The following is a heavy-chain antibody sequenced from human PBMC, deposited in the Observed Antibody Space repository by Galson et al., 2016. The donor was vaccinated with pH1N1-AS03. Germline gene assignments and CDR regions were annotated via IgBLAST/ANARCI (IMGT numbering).Heavy chain of an antibody. Sequence: CAISGDSVSSDTAAWNWIRQSPARGLEWLGRTYYRSKWYRWYNAYAVFVEGRIFISPDTSKNQVSLRLSSVTPEVTAVYYCARDHLGAGPAFDCWGRGTLVTVSS. D-gene: IGHD1-26*01. CDR3: ARDHLGAGPAFDC. CDR2: TYYRSKWYRWYN. CDR1: GDSVSSDTAA. J-gene: IGHJ4*02. V-gene: IGHV6-1*01.